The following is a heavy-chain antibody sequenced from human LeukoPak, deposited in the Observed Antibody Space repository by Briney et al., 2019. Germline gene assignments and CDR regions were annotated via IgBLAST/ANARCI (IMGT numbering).Heavy chain of an antibody. Sequence: GSSVKVSCKASGGTFSSYAISWVRQAPGQGLEWMGGIIPIFGTANYAQKFQGRVTITTDESTSTAYMELSSLRLEDTAVYYCARGYSSGWGNYFDYWGQGTLVTVSS. CDR2: IIPIFGTA. D-gene: IGHD6-19*01. V-gene: IGHV1-69*05. J-gene: IGHJ4*02. CDR3: ARGYSSGWGNYFDY. CDR1: GGTFSSYA.